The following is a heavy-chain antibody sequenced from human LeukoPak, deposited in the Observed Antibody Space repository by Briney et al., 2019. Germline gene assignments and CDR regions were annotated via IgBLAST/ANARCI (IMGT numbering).Heavy chain of an antibody. CDR3: AKDQQVTTIFTIDY. V-gene: IGHV3-23*01. Sequence: GGSLRLSCAASGFTYSSYDMSWLRQAPGKGLEWVSDISGSGGSRYYADSVKGRFTISRDNSKNTLYLQMNSLRAEDTAVYYCAKDQQVTTIFTIDYWGQGTLVTVSS. CDR2: ISGSGGSR. CDR1: GFTYSSYD. D-gene: IGHD4-17*01. J-gene: IGHJ4*02.